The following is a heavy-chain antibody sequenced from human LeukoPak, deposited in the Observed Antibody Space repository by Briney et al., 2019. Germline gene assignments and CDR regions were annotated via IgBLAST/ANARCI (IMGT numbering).Heavy chain of an antibody. CDR1: GFTFSSHG. V-gene: IGHV3-23*01. D-gene: IGHD6-13*01. J-gene: IGHJ4*02. CDR3: AKDRGKQQLAPSDY. CDR2: ISASGGRT. Sequence: GGSLRLSCAASGFTFSSHGMIWVRQAPGKGLEWVSGISASGGRTFSADSVTGRFAISRDNSKNTLYLQMNSLRAGDTAVYYCAKDRGKQQLAPSDYWGQGTLVTVSS.